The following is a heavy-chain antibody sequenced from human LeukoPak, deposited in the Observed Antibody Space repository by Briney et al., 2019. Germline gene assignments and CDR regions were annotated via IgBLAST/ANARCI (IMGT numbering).Heavy chain of an antibody. CDR1: GYSLTELS. J-gene: IGHJ5*02. Sequence: ASVKVSCKGSGYSLTELSMHWVRQAPGKGLGLMGGFDPEDGETIYAHKFQGRVTMTEDTSTDTAYMELSSLRSEDTAVYYCATNYGSGPLRWFDPWGQGTLVTVSS. D-gene: IGHD3-10*01. CDR2: FDPEDGET. V-gene: IGHV1-24*01. CDR3: ATNYGSGPLRWFDP.